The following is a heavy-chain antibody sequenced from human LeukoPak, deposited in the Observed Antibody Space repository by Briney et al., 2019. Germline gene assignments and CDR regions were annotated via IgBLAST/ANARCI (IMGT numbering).Heavy chain of an antibody. J-gene: IGHJ6*03. V-gene: IGHV3-48*01. Sequence: GGSLRLSCAASGFTFSSYSMNWGRQATGKGLKWVSYISSSSSTIYYADSVKGRFTISRDNAKNSLYLQMNSLRAEDTAVYYCARPAGRGYYYYMDVWGKGTTVTVS. CDR3: ARPAGRGYYYYMDV. D-gene: IGHD6-13*01. CDR2: ISSSSSTI. CDR1: GFTFSSYS.